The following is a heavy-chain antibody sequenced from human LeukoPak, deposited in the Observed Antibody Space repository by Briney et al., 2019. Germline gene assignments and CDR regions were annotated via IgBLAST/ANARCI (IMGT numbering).Heavy chain of an antibody. Sequence: GASVKVSCKVSGYTLTELSMHWVRQAPGKGLEWTGGFDPEDGETIYAQKFQGRVTMTEDTSTDTAYMELSSLRSEDTAVYYCATNLYYDILTGYSKRENGFDPWGQGTLVTVSS. CDR2: FDPEDGET. V-gene: IGHV1-24*01. CDR1: GYTLTELS. D-gene: IGHD3-9*01. J-gene: IGHJ5*02. CDR3: ATNLYYDILTGYSKRENGFDP.